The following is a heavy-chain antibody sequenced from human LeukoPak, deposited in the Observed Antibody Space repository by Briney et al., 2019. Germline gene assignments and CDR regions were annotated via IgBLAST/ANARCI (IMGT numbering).Heavy chain of an antibody. V-gene: IGHV5-51*01. CDR3: ARRVYCGGDCYTSYGMDV. J-gene: IGHJ6*02. CDR2: IYPGDSDT. CDR1: GYSFTSYW. D-gene: IGHD2-21*02. Sequence: GESLKISCKGSGYSFTSYWIGWVRQMPGKGLEWMGIIYPGDSDTRYSPSFQGQVTISADKSISTAYLQWSSLKASDTAMYYCARRVYCGGDCYTSYGMDVWGQGTTVTVSS.